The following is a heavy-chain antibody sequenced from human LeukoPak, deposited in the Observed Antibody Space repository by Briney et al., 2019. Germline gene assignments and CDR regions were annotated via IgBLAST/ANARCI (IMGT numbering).Heavy chain of an antibody. CDR3: ARDIATAGHLAFDY. CDR2: ISTSSSYI. Sequence: GGSLRLSCAASGFTFSSYTMHCLRQGTGKALEWFSSISTSSSYIHYAPSVTGRFTISRDNDKNSLFLQMNSLRAEDTAVYYCARDIATAGHLAFDYWGTGTLVT. V-gene: IGHV3-21*01. J-gene: IGHJ4*02. D-gene: IGHD6-13*01. CDR1: GFTFSSYT.